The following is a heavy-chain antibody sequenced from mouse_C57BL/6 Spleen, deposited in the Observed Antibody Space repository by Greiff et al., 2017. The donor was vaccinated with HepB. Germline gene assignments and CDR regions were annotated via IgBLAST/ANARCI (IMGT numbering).Heavy chain of an antibody. D-gene: IGHD2-3*01. J-gene: IGHJ4*01. V-gene: IGHV1-82*01. Sequence: QVQLQQSGPELVKPGASVKISCKASGYAFSSSWMNWVKQRPGKGLEWIGRIYPGDGDTNYNGKFKGKATLTADKSSSTAYMQLSSLTSEDSAVYFCARSPDGYYEGDYWGQGTSVTVSS. CDR3: ARSPDGYYEGDY. CDR2: IYPGDGDT. CDR1: GYAFSSSW.